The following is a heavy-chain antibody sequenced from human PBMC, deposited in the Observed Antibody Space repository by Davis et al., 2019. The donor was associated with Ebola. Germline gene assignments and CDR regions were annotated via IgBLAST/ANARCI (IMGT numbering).Heavy chain of an antibody. CDR3: ARGRCTGGVCYTTGLRYYYGMDV. J-gene: IGHJ6*02. CDR1: GFTVSSNY. CDR2: IYYSGST. V-gene: IGHV4-59*02. Sequence: GSLRLSCAASGFTVSSNYMSWIRQPPGKGLEWIGYIYYSGSTNYNPSLKSRVTISVDTSKNQFSLKLSSVTAADTAVYYCARGRCTGGVCYTTGLRYYYGMDVWGQGTTVTVSS. D-gene: IGHD2-8*02.